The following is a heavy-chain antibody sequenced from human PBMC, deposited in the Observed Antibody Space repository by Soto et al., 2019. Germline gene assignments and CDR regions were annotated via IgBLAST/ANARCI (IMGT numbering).Heavy chain of an antibody. CDR1: GYIFTNYY. J-gene: IGHJ4*02. V-gene: IGHV1-46*03. D-gene: IGHD6-13*01. Sequence: QVQLVQSGAEVKKPGASVKVSCKASGYIFTNYYIHWVRQAPGQGLEWMAIIDPLPTSGSTNYAQEFQGRVTVTRDMSTSTVYMELNSLRSDDTAIYYCARDLAAAAYWGQGTLVTVSS. CDR3: ARDLAAAAY. CDR2: IDPLPTSGST.